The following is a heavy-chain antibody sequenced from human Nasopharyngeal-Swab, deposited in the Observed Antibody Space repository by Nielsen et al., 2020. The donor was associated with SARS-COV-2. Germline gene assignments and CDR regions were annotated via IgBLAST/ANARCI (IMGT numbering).Heavy chain of an antibody. Sequence: SETLSLTCTVSDSSIRSDSYWGWIRQPPGKGLEWIGYMYHSGTTYYNPSLKSRVTISRDTSKNQLSLTLTSVTAADTGVYYCARDVAGYLQCDSWGRGSLVTVSS. CDR3: ARDVAGYLQCDS. D-gene: IGHD6-19*01. J-gene: IGHJ4*02. CDR2: MYHSGTT. CDR1: DSSIRSDSY. V-gene: IGHV4-38-2*02.